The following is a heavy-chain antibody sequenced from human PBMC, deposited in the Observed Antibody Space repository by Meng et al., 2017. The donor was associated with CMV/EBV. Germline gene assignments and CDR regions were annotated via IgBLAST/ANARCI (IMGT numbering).Heavy chain of an antibody. CDR3: ARGVRTIQAAEYDY. CDR2: ISYDGSNK. CDR1: GGSFSGYY. D-gene: IGHD2-15*01. Sequence: LSLTCAVYGGSFSGYYWSWIRQVPGKGREWVAVISYDGSNKYYAGSVKGRFTISRDNSKNTLYLQMNSLRAEETAVYYCARGVRTIQAAEYDYWGQGTLVTVSS. V-gene: IGHV3-30-3*01. J-gene: IGHJ4*02.